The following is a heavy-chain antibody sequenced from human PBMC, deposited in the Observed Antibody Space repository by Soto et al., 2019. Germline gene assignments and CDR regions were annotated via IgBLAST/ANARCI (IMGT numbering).Heavy chain of an antibody. J-gene: IGHJ2*01. Sequence: QLQLQESGPGLVKPSETLSLTCTVSGGSISTSRYYWGWIRQPPGKGLEWIGSIFYSGTTYYNPSLKXXXXXXXXXXXXXXXXXXXXXXXXXXXXXYXXXXXXXGCWYFDLWGRGTLVTVSS. V-gene: IGHV4-39*01. CDR1: GGSISTSRYY. CDR2: IFYSGTT. CDR3: XXXXXXGCWYFDL.